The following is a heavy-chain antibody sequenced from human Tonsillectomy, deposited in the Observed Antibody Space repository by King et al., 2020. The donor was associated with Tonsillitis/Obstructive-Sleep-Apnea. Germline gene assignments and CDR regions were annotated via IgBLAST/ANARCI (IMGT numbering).Heavy chain of an antibody. J-gene: IGHJ3*02. CDR1: GFTFSSYA. CDR2: ISGSGGST. D-gene: IGHD3-10*01. CDR3: AKDKFGVPAEALDI. Sequence: VQLVESGGGLVQPGGSLRLSCAASGFTFSSYAMSWVRQAPGKGLDWVSTISGSGGSTYYADSVKGRFTISRDNTKNTLYLQMSSLRAEDTAIFYWAKDKFGVPAEALDIWGQGTMVIVSS. V-gene: IGHV3-23*04.